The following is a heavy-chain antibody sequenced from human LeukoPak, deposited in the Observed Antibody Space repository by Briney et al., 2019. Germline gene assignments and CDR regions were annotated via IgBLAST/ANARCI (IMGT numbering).Heavy chain of an antibody. CDR1: GASISASTYY. CDR2: IYYTGTT. J-gene: IGHJ4*02. Sequence: PSETLSLTCTVSGASISASTYYWAWIRQSPGKGLEWIGSIYYTGTTYYSPSLESRVTISVHTSKNQFSLKLTSVTGADTALYFCARGTPLWGYSSRSSDNGDFWGQGTLVTVSS. V-gene: IGHV4-39*01. CDR3: ARGTPLWGYSSRSSDNGDF. D-gene: IGHD6-6*01.